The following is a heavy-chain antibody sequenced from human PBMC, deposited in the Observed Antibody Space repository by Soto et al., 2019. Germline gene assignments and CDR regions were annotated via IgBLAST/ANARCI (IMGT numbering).Heavy chain of an antibody. V-gene: IGHV3-74*01. CDR1: GFTFSSYW. CDR3: ARSPYGTAFPFDY. J-gene: IGHJ4*02. Sequence: GGSLRLSCAASGFTFSSYWMHWVRQAPGKGLVWVSRINSDGNSTNYADSVKGRFTISRDNAKNTLYLQMNSLRAEDTAVYYCARSPYGTAFPFDYWGQGTLVTVSS. D-gene: IGHD1-1*01. CDR2: INSDGNST.